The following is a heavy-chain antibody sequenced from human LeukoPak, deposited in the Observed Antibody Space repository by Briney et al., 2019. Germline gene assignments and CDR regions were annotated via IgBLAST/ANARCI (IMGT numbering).Heavy chain of an antibody. CDR2: IKQDGSEE. V-gene: IGHV3-7*05. J-gene: IGHJ4*02. D-gene: IGHD4-17*01. Sequence: GGSLRLSCAASGFTFSNYWMSWVRQAPGKGLEWVANIKQDGSEEYFVDSVKGRFTISRDDAKKSLYLQMNTLRVEDTAVYYCARDKSYGDSEDYWGQGTLVTVSS. CDR3: ARDKSYGDSEDY. CDR1: GFTFSNYW.